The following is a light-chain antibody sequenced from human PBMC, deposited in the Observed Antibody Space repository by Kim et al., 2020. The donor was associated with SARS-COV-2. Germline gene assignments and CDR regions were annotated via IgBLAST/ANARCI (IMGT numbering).Light chain of an antibody. CDR2: TTS. CDR1: QGISNS. Sequence: ASVGDRVTITCRASQGISNSLAWYQQKSGKAPNLLLYTTSTLQSGVPSRFSGSGSGTDYTLTISSLQPEDFATYYCQQYYSVPLTFGGGTKVEIK. CDR3: QQYYSVPLT. J-gene: IGKJ4*01. V-gene: IGKV1-NL1*01.